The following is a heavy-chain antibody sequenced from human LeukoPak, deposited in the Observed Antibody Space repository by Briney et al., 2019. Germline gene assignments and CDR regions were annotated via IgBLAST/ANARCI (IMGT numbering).Heavy chain of an antibody. V-gene: IGHV4-59*01. Sequence: PSETLSLTCSVSGDSISYFYWSWIRQTPGKGLEWIGYIYYSGSTNFNPSLKSRVTISVDTSKNQFSLKMSSVTAADTAVYFCARGGPPGYYYDYYMDVWGKGTTVTISS. CDR3: ARGGPPGYYYDYYMDV. CDR1: GDSISYFY. CDR2: IYYSGST. J-gene: IGHJ6*03.